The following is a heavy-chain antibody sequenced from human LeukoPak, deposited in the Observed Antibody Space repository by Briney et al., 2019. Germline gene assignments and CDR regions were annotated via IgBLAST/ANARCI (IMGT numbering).Heavy chain of an antibody. D-gene: IGHD6-19*01. J-gene: IGHJ4*02. Sequence: PSETLSLTCTVSGGSISSYYWSWIRQPPGKGLEWIGYIYYSGSTNYNPSLKSRVTISVDTSKNQFSLKLSSVTAADTAVYYCARQHSGGWTPYYFDYWGQGTLVTVSS. CDR2: IYYSGST. CDR3: ARQHSGGWTPYYFDY. CDR1: GGSISSYY. V-gene: IGHV4-59*01.